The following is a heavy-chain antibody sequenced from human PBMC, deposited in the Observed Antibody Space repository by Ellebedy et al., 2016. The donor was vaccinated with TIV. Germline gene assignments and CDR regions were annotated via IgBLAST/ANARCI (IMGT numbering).Heavy chain of an antibody. D-gene: IGHD6-19*01. V-gene: IGHV3-30-3*01. CDR1: GLDFNQYV. J-gene: IGHJ5*02. CDR2: VSYDGSNR. CDR3: ASELGGGWPRYDP. Sequence: GGSLRLSCAASGLDFNQYVMHWVRQAPGKGLEWVAVVSYDGSNRHYADSVQSRFTISRDNSKDTLFLHMNSLRLDDTGIYFCASELGGGWPRYDPWGQGTLVTVSS.